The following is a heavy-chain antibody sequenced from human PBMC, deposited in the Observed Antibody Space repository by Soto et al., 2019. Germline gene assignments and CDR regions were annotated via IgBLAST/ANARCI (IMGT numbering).Heavy chain of an antibody. CDR3: AKSLRPV. V-gene: IGHV3-30*18. D-gene: IGHD6-6*01. CDR2: ISYDGSNK. J-gene: IGHJ6*02. CDR1: RFTFSSYA. Sequence: PGGSLILSCAASRFTFSSYAMSWVVQAPGKGLEWVAVISYDGSNKSYADSVKGRLTISRDNSRNTLYLQMTSLRAEDTGVYYCAKSLRPVWGQGTTVTVSS.